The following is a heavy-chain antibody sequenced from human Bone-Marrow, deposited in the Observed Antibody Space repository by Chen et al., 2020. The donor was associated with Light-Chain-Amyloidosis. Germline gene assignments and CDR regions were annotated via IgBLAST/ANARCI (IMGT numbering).Heavy chain of an antibody. D-gene: IGHD5-12*01. CDR1: GYTFPTYW. J-gene: IGHJ4*02. V-gene: IGHV5-51*01. CDR2: IYPEDSDA. CDR3: ARRRDGYNFDY. Sequence: EVQLEQSGPEVKKPGESLKISCTGPGYTFPTYWIGWVRQTPGKGLYWMGVIYPEDSDARYSPSFEGQVTISADKSITTAYRQWRSLKASDTAMYYCARRRDGYNFDYWGQGTLVTVSS.